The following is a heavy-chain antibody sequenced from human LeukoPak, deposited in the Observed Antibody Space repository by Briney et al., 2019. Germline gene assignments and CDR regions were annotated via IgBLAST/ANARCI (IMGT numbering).Heavy chain of an antibody. CDR2: VSSNGGST. CDR1: GFTFSTYA. D-gene: IGHD3-16*02. CDR3: ARGRLGELSLFWFDY. V-gene: IGHV3-64*04. J-gene: IGHJ4*02. Sequence: PGGSLRLSCSASGFTFSTYAMHWVRQAPGKGLEFVSGVSSNGGSTYYADSVKGRFTISRDNSNNTLYLQMNSLRAEDTAVYYCARGRLGELSLFWFDYWGQGTLVTVSS.